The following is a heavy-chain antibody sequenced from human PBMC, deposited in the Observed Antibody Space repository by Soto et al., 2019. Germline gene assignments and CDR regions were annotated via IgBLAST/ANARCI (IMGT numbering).Heavy chain of an antibody. CDR3: ARAGSYYFDY. D-gene: IGHD1-1*01. CDR2: VWYDGHNK. V-gene: IGHV3-33*01. Sequence: QVPLVESGGGVLQPGRSLRLSCAASGFIYSSYGMHWVRQAPGKGLEWMAVVWYDGHNKYYADSVKGRFTISRDNSKNTLYLQMNSLRAEDTAVYYCARAGSYYFDYWGQGTLVTVSS. J-gene: IGHJ4*02. CDR1: GFIYSSYG.